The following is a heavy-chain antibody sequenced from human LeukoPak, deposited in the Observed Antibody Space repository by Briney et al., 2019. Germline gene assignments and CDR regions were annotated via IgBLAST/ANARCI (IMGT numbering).Heavy chain of an antibody. D-gene: IGHD3-10*01. CDR2: IYSGGYT. V-gene: IGHV3-53*01. J-gene: IGHJ3*02. Sequence: TGGSLRLSCAASGFTVSSNYMSWVRQAPGKGLEWVSVIYSGGYTYYADSVKGRFTISRDNSKNTLYLQMNSLRAEDTAVYYCARDSPIYGSGSFAFDIWGQGTMVTVSS. CDR1: GFTVSSNY. CDR3: ARDSPIYGSGSFAFDI.